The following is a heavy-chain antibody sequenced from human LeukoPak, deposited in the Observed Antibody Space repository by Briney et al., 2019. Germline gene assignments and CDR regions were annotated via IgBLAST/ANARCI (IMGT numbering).Heavy chain of an antibody. V-gene: IGHV3-33*06. D-gene: IGHD2-15*01. J-gene: IGHJ4*02. CDR1: GFNFSTYG. Sequence: GTSLRLSCAASGFNFSTYGMHWVRQAPGKGLEWVAITWYDGTNAYYADSVKARFTILRDNSKSTLYLQMNSLRAEDTAVYYCAKDVVAGSPGDWGQGTLVTVSS. CDR2: TWYDGTNA. CDR3: AKDVVAGSPGD.